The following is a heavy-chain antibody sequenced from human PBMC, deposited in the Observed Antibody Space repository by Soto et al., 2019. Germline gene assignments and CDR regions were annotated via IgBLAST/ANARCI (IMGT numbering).Heavy chain of an antibody. V-gene: IGHV4-4*07. CDR3: AREGSSGYYYWHDYYYYGMDV. CDR1: GGSISSYY. CDR2: IYTSGST. J-gene: IGHJ6*02. D-gene: IGHD3-22*01. Sequence: QVQLQESGPGLVKPSETLSLTCTVSGGSISSYYWSWIRQPAGKGLEWIGRIYTSGSTNYNPSLKSRVTMSVDTSKNQFSLKLSSVTAADTAVYYCAREGSSGYYYWHDYYYYGMDVWGQGTTVTVSS.